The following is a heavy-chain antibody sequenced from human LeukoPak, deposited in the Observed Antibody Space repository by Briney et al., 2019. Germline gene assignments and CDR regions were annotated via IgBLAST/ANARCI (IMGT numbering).Heavy chain of an antibody. CDR2: ISGSGGST. V-gene: IGHV3-23*01. D-gene: IGHD3-9*01. Sequence: GGALRLSCAASGFTFSSYDMTWVRQAPGKGLEWVSAISGSGGSTYYADSVKGRFTISRDNSKNTLYLQMNSLRAEDTAVYYCAKDHEELRYFDWLLSPYFDYWGQGTLVTVSS. J-gene: IGHJ4*02. CDR1: GFTFSSYD. CDR3: AKDHEELRYFDWLLSPYFDY.